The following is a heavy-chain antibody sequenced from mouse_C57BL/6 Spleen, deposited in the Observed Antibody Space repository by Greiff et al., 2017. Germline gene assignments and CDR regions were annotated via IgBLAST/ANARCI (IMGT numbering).Heavy chain of an antibody. CDR1: GYTFTSYW. V-gene: IGHV1-64*01. CDR3: ARTTTGAWFAY. J-gene: IGHJ3*01. CDR2: IHPNSGST. D-gene: IGHD1-1*01. Sequence: QVQLQQPGAELVKPGASVKLSCKASGYTFTSYWIHWVKQRPGQGLEWIGMIHPNSGSTNYNEKFKSKDTLTVDKSSSTAYMQLSSLTSEDSAVYYCARTTTGAWFAYWGQGTLVTVSA.